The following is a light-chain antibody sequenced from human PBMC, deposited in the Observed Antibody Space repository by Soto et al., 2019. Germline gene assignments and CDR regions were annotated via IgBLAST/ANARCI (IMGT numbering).Light chain of an antibody. J-gene: IGLJ1*01. CDR1: SGDVGGYNF. V-gene: IGLV2-8*01. CDR3: GSYEGSNTYV. CDR2: EVS. Sequence: QSALTQPPSASGSPGQSVTISCTGTSGDVGGYNFVSWYQQHPGKAPKLMIYEVSKRPSGVPDRFSGSKSGNTASLTVSGLQAEDEADYYCGSYEGSNTYVFGTGTKPTVL.